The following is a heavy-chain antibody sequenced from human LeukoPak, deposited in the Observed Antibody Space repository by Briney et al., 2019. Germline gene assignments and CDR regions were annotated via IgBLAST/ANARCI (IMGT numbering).Heavy chain of an antibody. J-gene: IGHJ4*02. CDR2: IYYSGST. CDR1: GGSISSSSYY. D-gene: IGHD3-3*01. V-gene: IGHV4-39*01. CDR3: ARGTTSDFWSGYSPYYFDY. Sequence: PSETLSLTCTVSGGSISSSSYYWGWIRQPPGKGLEWIGSIYYSGSTYYNPSLKSRVTISVDTSKYQLSLKLSSVTAADTAVYYCARGTTSDFWSGYSPYYFDYWGQGTLVTVSS.